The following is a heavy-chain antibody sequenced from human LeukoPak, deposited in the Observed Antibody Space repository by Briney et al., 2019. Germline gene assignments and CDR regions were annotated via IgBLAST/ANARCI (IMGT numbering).Heavy chain of an antibody. CDR3: AKEKRIPAATEN. Sequence: GGSLRLSCAASGFTVSSNYMNWVRQAPGKGLERVSAISGSGGSTYYADSVKGRFTISRDNSKNTLYLQMNSLRAEDTAVYYCAKEKRIPAATENWGQGTLVTVSS. J-gene: IGHJ4*02. V-gene: IGHV3-23*01. D-gene: IGHD2-2*01. CDR1: GFTVSSNY. CDR2: ISGSGGST.